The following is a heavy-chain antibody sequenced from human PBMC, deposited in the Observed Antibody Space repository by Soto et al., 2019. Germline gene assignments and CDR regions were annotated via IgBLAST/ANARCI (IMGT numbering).Heavy chain of an antibody. CDR2: INHSGST. CDR1: GGSFSGYY. J-gene: IGHJ4*02. CDR3: ARADYGGNSGLYFDY. Sequence: PSETLSLTCAVYGGSFSGYYWSWIRQPPGKGLEWIGEINHSGSTNYNPSLKSRVTISVDTSKNQFSLKLSSVTAADTAVYYCARADYGGNSGLYFDYWGQGTLVTVSS. V-gene: IGHV4-34*01. D-gene: IGHD4-17*01.